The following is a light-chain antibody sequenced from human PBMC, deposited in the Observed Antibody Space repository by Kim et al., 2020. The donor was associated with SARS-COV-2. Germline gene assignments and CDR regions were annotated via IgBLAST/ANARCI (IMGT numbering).Light chain of an antibody. V-gene: IGKV1-39*01. CDR1: QSISSY. CDR3: QQSYSTLWT. J-gene: IGKJ1*01. Sequence: ASVGDRVTITCRASQSISSYLNWYQQKPGKAPKLLIYAASSLQSGVPSSFSGSGSGTDFTLTISSLQPEDFATYYCQQSYSTLWTFGQGTKVEIK. CDR2: AAS.